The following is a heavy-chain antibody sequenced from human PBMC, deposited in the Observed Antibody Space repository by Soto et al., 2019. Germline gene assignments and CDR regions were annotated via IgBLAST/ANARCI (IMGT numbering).Heavy chain of an antibody. V-gene: IGHV3-30-3*01. CDR2: ISYDGSNK. CDR1: GFTFSSYA. J-gene: IGHJ3*02. D-gene: IGHD1-26*01. Sequence: GGSLRLSCAASGFTFSSYAMHWVRQAPGKGLEWVAVISYDGSNKYYADSVKGRFTISRDNSKNTLYLQMNSLRAEDTAVYYCASIVGATDAFDIWGQGTMVTVSS. CDR3: ASIVGATDAFDI.